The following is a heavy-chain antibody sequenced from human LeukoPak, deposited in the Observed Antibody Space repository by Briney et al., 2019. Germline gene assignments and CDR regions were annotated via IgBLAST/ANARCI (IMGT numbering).Heavy chain of an antibody. CDR2: IYYSGST. J-gene: IGHJ4*02. CDR3: ARANIAAAGATLDY. Sequence: SQTLSLTCTVSGGSISSGGYYWSWIRQHPGKGLEWIGYIYYSGSTYYNSSLKSRVTISVDTSKNQFSLKLSSVTAADTAVYYCARANIAAAGATLDYWGQGTLVTVSS. V-gene: IGHV4-31*03. D-gene: IGHD6-13*01. CDR1: GGSISSGGYY.